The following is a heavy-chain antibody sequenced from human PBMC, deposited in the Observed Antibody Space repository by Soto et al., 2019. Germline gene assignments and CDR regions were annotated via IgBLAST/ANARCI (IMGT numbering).Heavy chain of an antibody. J-gene: IGHJ5*02. CDR2: IHYSGST. CDR3: ASERELDCYGYVGWFDP. D-gene: IGHD2-2*03. V-gene: IGHV4-31*01. Sequence: QVQLQESGPGLVKPSQTLSLTCTVSGGSISSGGYSWTWIRQHPGKGLEWIGYIHYSGSTEYNPSLQSLITLSADTTKNQFSLKLNSVTAEDTAVDYCASERELDCYGYVGWFDPWGQGILVTVP. CDR1: GGSISSGGYS.